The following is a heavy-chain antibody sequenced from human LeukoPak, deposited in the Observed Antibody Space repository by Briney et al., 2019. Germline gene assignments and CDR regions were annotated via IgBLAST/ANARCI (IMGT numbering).Heavy chain of an antibody. V-gene: IGHV1-18*01. J-gene: IGHJ4*02. D-gene: IGHD4-17*01. CDR1: GYTFSSYG. CDR2: MSTNNGKT. CDR3: ARDPSLGRMGLRPWDH. Sequence: ASVKVSCKASGYTFSSYGISWVRQAPGQGLEWMGWMSTNNGKTDYAQKLQGRLTMTTDTSTSTAYMELRSLRSDDTAIYYCARDPSLGRMGLRPWDHWGQGTLVTVSS.